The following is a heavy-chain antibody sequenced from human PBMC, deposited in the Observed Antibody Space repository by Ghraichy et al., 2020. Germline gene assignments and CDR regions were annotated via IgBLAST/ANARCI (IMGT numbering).Heavy chain of an antibody. CDR2: IYYSGST. CDR3: ARDRRTYYDFWSGYQGYGMDV. Sequence: SETLSLTCTVSGGSISSYYWSWIRQPPGKGLEWIGYIYYSGSTNYNPSLKSRVTISVDTSKNQFSLKLSSVTAADTAVYYCARDRRTYYDFWSGYQGYGMDVWGQGTTVTVSS. D-gene: IGHD3-3*01. CDR1: GGSISSYY. J-gene: IGHJ6*02. V-gene: IGHV4-59*01.